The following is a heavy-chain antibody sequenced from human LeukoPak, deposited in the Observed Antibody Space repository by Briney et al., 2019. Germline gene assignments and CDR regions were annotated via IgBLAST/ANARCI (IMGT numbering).Heavy chain of an antibody. Sequence: SETLSLTCTVSGGSISSSSYYWGWLRQPPGKGLEWIGSIYYSGSTYYNPSLKSRVTISVDTSKNQFSLKLSSVTAADTAVYYCAGLGYCSSTSCYPDYWGQGTLVTVSS. CDR2: IYYSGST. V-gene: IGHV4-39*01. CDR3: AGLGYCSSTSCYPDY. D-gene: IGHD2-2*01. J-gene: IGHJ4*02. CDR1: GGSISSSSYY.